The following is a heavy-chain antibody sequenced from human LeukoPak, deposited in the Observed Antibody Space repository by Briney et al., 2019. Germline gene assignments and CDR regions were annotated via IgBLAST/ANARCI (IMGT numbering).Heavy chain of an antibody. CDR1: GGSISSSSYY. Sequence: LSLTCTVSGGSISSSSYYWGWIRQAPGKGLEWVSYISSSGSTIYYADSVKGRFTISRDNAKNSLYLQMNSLRAEDTAVYYCARDPSYNNWFDPWGQGTLVTVSS. CDR3: ARDPSYNNWFDP. V-gene: IGHV3-11*04. CDR2: ISSSGSTI. D-gene: IGHD1-26*01. J-gene: IGHJ5*02.